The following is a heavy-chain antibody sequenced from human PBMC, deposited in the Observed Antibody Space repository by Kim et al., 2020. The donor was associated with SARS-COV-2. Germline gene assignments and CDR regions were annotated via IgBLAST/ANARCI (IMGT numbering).Heavy chain of an antibody. D-gene: IGHD2-21*02. CDR2: ITSSSAYT. CDR1: GFTFSDYY. Sequence: GGSLRLSCAASGFTFSDYYMSWIRQAPGKGLEWLSYITSSSAYTNYADSVKGRFTISRDNAENSLFLQMNSLRADDTAIYYCARAPRGVTQVRWYFDLWGRGTLVTVSS. CDR3: ARAPRGVTQVRWYFDL. J-gene: IGHJ2*01. V-gene: IGHV3-11*05.